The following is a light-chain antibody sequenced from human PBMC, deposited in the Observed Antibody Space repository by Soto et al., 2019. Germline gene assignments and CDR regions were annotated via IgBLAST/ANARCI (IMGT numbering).Light chain of an antibody. CDR2: ANN. Sequence: QSVLTQPPSASGTPGQRVTISCSGSSSNIGNYYVYWYQHLPGTAPKFLIYANNQRPSGVPDRFSGSKSGTSASLAISGLRSEDEADYYCAAWDDSLDSRVFGGGTKLTVL. CDR1: SSNIGNYY. J-gene: IGLJ3*02. V-gene: IGLV1-47*01. CDR3: AAWDDSLDSRV.